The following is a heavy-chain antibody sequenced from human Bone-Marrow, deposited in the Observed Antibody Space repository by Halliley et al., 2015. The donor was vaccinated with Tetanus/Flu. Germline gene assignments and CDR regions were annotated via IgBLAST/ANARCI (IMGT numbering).Heavy chain of an antibody. CDR2: IRSKANNYAT. J-gene: IGHJ6*02. CDR1: GFRFSGSD. Sequence: SLRLSCAASGFRFSGSDMNWVRQASGKGLEWVGHIRSKANNYATAYAESMKGRFIISRDDSENTAYLQMDSLQTEDTAVYCCSRSSAFLPPSAFGGVYYFYGLDVWGQGTTVTVSS. CDR3: SRSSAFLPPSAFGGVYYFYGLDV. V-gene: IGHV3-73*01. D-gene: IGHD3-10*01.